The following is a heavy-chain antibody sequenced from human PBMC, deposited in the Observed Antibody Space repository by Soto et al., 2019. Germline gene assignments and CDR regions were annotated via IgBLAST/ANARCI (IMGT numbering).Heavy chain of an antibody. CDR2: FDPEDGET. CDR3: ATAKFGYGDYYYFDY. Sequence: GASVKVSFKVSGYTLTELSRHWVRQAPGKGLEWMGGFDPEDGETIYAQKFQGRVTMTEDTSTDTAYMELSSLRSEDTAVYYCATAKFGYGDYYYFDYWGQGTLVTVSS. D-gene: IGHD4-17*01. J-gene: IGHJ4*02. CDR1: GYTLTELS. V-gene: IGHV1-24*01.